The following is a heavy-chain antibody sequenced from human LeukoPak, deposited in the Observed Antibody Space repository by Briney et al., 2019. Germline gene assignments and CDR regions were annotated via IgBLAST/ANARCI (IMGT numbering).Heavy chain of an antibody. J-gene: IGHJ4*02. CDR1: GFIFDDYG. Sequence: PGGSLRLSCAASGFIFDDYGMSWVRQAPGKGLEWVSGINWNGGSTGYADSVKGRFTISRDNAKKSLYLQMNSLRAEDTALDYCARDPRGGSYSCFDYWGQGTLVTVSS. CDR2: INWNGGST. V-gene: IGHV3-20*04. D-gene: IGHD1-26*01. CDR3: ARDPRGGSYSCFDY.